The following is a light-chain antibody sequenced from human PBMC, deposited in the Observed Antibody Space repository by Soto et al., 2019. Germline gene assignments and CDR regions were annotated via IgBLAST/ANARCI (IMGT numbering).Light chain of an antibody. CDR3: HQYATYS. CDR1: QNIANW. Sequence: DIQMTQSPSTLPSFVEDRVTITCRASQNIANWLAWYRQKPGTAPELLIYHASTLVSGVPSRFTGSGSGTEFTLAISGLQPDDFATYFCHQYATYSFGQGTKVEIQ. V-gene: IGKV1-5*01. J-gene: IGKJ1*01. CDR2: HAS.